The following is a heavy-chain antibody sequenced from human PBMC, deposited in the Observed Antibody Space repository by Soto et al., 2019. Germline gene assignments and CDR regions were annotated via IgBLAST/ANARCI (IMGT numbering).Heavy chain of an antibody. J-gene: IGHJ1*01. CDR1: GGTFSSYA. V-gene: IGHV1-69*01. CDR3: ARVITQLVPAADEYFQH. CDR2: IIPIFGTA. D-gene: IGHD6-6*01. Sequence: QVQLVQSGAEVKKPGSSVKVSCKASGGTFSSYAISWVRQAPGQGLEWMGGIIPIFGTANYAQKFQGRVTITADESTSTAYMELSSLRSEDTAVYYCARVITQLVPAADEYFQHWGQGTLVTVSS.